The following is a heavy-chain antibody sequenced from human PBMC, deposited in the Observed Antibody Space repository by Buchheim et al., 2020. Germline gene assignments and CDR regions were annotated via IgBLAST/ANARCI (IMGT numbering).Heavy chain of an antibody. V-gene: IGHV3-30*04. J-gene: IGHJ4*02. D-gene: IGHD3-3*01. CDR2: ISYDGSNK. CDR3: ARDGVDAYFDY. CDR1: GFTFSSYA. Sequence: QVQLVESGGGVVQPGRSLRLSCAASGFTFSSYAMHWVRQAPGKGLEWVAVISYDGSNKYYADSVKGRFTISRDNSKNTLYLQMNSLRAEDTAVYYCARDGVDAYFDYWGQGTL.